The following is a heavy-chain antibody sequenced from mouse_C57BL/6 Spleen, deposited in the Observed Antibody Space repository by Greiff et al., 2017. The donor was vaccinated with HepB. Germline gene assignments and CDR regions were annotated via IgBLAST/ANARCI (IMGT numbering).Heavy chain of an antibody. J-gene: IGHJ3*01. CDR3: ARPLDSSGYFAWFAY. CDR2: ISNGGGST. CDR1: GFTFSDYY. V-gene: IGHV5-12*01. D-gene: IGHD3-2*02. Sequence: EVQRVESGGGLVQPGGSLKLSCAASGFTFSDYYMYWVRQTPEKRLEWVAYISNGGGSTYYPDTVKGRFTISRDNAKNTLYLQMSRLKSEDTAMYYCARPLDSSGYFAWFAYWGQGTLVTVSA.